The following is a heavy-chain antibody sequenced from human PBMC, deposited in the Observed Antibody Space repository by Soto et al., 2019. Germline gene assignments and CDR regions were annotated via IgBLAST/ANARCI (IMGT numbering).Heavy chain of an antibody. J-gene: IGHJ5*02. Sequence: GGSLRLSCAASGFTFSSYSMNWVRQAPGKGLEWVSSISSSSSYIYYADSVKGRFTISRDNAKNSLYLQMNSLRAEDTAVYYCARDRSPLNTYYDFWSGYSRTTGWFDPWGQGTLVTVSS. CDR1: GFTFSSYS. CDR3: ARDRSPLNTYYDFWSGYSRTTGWFDP. CDR2: ISSSSSYI. V-gene: IGHV3-21*01. D-gene: IGHD3-3*01.